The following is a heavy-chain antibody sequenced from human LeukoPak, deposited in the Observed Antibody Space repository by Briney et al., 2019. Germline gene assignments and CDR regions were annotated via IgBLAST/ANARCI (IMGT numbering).Heavy chain of an antibody. CDR3: ATLIAAAGWDFDY. J-gene: IGHJ4*02. D-gene: IGHD6-13*01. Sequence: ASVKVSCKASGYTFTSYDINWVRQATGQGLEWMGWMNPNSGNTGYAQKFQGRVTMTEDTSTDTAYMELSSLRSEDTAVYYCATLIAAAGWDFDYWGQGTLVTVSS. CDR1: GYTFTSYD. V-gene: IGHV1-8*01. CDR2: MNPNSGNT.